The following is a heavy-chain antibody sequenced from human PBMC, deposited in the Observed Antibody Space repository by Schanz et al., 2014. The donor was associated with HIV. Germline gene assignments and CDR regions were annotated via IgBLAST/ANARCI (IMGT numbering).Heavy chain of an antibody. CDR2: INPNSGGT. D-gene: IGHD5-18*01. CDR3: ARDADLNELWPRDYYHYTMDV. CDR1: GYTFTGYY. V-gene: IGHV1-2*02. Sequence: QVHLVQSGAEVKKPGASVKVSCKASGYTFTGYYMHWVRQAPGQGLEWMGWINPNSGGTNYAQKFQGRVTMTRDTSINTAYMELSRLRSDDTAVYYCARDADLNELWPRDYYHYTMDVWGQGTTVTVSS. J-gene: IGHJ6*02.